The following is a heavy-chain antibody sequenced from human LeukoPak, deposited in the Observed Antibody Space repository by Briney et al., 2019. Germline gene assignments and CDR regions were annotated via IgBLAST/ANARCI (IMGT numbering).Heavy chain of an antibody. D-gene: IGHD3-22*01. CDR3: ASYYYDSSGYLRSGAFDI. J-gene: IGHJ3*02. CDR2: IYYSGST. Sequence: PSKTLSLTCTVSGGSISSGGYYWSWIRQHPGKGLEWIGYIYYSGSTYYNPSLKSRVTISVDTSKNQFSLKLSSVTAADTAVYYCASYYYDSSGYLRSGAFDIWGQGTMVTVSS. V-gene: IGHV4-31*03. CDR1: GGSISSGGYY.